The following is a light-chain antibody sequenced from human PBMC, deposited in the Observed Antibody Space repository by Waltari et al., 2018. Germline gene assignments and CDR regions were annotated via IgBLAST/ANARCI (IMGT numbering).Light chain of an antibody. Sequence: SYELTQSPSVSLSPGQTARITCSGDALPKNYAYWYQKQPGQAPVLIIFKDRERPSGIPERFSGSTSGTTVTLTITGVQAEDEADYYCLSPETRGSWVFGGGTKLTVL. V-gene: IGLV3-25*03. CDR2: KDR. CDR3: LSPETRGSWV. CDR1: ALPKNY. J-gene: IGLJ2*01.